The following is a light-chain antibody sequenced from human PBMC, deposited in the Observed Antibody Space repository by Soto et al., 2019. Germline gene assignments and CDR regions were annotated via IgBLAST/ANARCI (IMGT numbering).Light chain of an antibody. CDR2: AAS. J-gene: IGKJ5*01. CDR1: QAINDN. V-gene: IGKV1-16*02. Sequence: DIQMTQSPSSLSASVGDRVTITCRASQAINDNLAWFQQKPGKAPEFLIHAASSLHSGVPSKFSGSGFGTDFTLTISSLQPEDFATYYCQQYNRHPLTFGQGTRLEMK. CDR3: QQYNRHPLT.